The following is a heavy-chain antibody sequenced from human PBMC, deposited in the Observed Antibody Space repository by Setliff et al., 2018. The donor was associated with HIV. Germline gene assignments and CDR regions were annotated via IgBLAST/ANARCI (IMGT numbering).Heavy chain of an antibody. Sequence: PSETLSLTCAVYGGSFSGYYWSWIRQPPGKGLEWIGEINHSGSTNYNPSLKSRVTISVDTSKNQFSLVLGSVTAADTAVYYCATQRSFQRAFEAVAGSFGRWGQGIRVTASS. CDR3: ATQRSFQRAFEAVAGSFGR. D-gene: IGHD6-19*01. CDR2: INHSGST. J-gene: IGHJ4*02. V-gene: IGHV4-34*01. CDR1: GGSFSGYY.